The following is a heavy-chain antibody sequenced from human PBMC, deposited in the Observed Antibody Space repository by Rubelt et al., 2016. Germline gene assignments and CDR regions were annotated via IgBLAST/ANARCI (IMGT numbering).Heavy chain of an antibody. V-gene: IGHV4-39*07. CDR2: IYYSGST. CDR1: GGSISSSSYY. D-gene: IGHD3-3*01. J-gene: IGHJ5*02. CDR3: ARVGGENFGVVITYWFDP. Sequence: QLQLQESGPGLVKPSETLSLTCTVSGGSISSSSYYWGWIRQPPGKGLEWIGSIYYSGSTYYNPSLKSRFTLSVDTSKNKLPLKRSSVTAADTAVYYCARVGGENFGVVITYWFDPWGQGTLVTVSS.